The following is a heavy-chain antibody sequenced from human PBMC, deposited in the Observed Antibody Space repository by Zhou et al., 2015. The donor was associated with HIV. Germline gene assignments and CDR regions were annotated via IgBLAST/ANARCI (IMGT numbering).Heavy chain of an antibody. D-gene: IGHD6-6*01. Sequence: QVQLVQSGAEVKKPGSSVKVSCKASGGTFSSYAISWVRQAPGQGLEWMGGIIPIFGTANYAQKFQGRVTITADESTSTAYMELSSLRSEDTAVYYCARDMLIAAASYYYGMDVWGQGTTVTVSS. CDR2: IIPIFGTA. CDR3: ARDMLIAAASYYYGMDV. J-gene: IGHJ6*02. V-gene: IGHV1-69*12. CDR1: GGTFSSYA.